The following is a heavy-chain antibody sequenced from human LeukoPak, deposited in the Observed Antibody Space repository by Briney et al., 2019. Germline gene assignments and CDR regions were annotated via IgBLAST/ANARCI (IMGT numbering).Heavy chain of an antibody. CDR2: IKQDGSEK. CDR1: GLTFSSYW. D-gene: IGHD3-9*01. Sequence: PGGSLRLSCAASGLTFSSYWMSWVRQAPGKGLEWVANIKQDGSEKYYVDSVKGRFTISRDNAKNSLYLQMNSLRAEDTAVYYCAKNRMTDGLFWGQGTLVTVSS. CDR3: AKNRMTDGLF. V-gene: IGHV3-7*01. J-gene: IGHJ4*02.